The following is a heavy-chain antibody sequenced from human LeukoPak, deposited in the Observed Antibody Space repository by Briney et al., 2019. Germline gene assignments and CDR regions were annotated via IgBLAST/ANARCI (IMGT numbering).Heavy chain of an antibody. D-gene: IGHD3-10*01. V-gene: IGHV3-30*18. CDR1: TFTFGTYG. CDR2: ISYDGSNK. Sequence: GGSLRLSCEASTFTFGTYGIHWVRQAPGKGLDWVAIISYDGSNKDYADSVKGRFTISRDNSKNTLYLQMNSLRAEDTAVYYCAKDLLGTMVRGVPAYGMDVWGQGTTVTVSS. J-gene: IGHJ6*02. CDR3: AKDLLGTMVRGVPAYGMDV.